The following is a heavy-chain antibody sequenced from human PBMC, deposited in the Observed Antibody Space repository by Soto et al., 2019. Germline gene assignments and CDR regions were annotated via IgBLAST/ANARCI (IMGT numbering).Heavy chain of an antibody. D-gene: IGHD1-26*01. CDR1: GFTFSSYS. V-gene: IGHV3-21*01. Sequence: EVQLVESGGGLVKPGGSLRLSCAASGFTFSSYSMNWVRQAPGKGLEWVSSISSSSSYIYYADSVKGRFTISRDNAKNSLYMQMNSQPAEDTAVYYCSRCYSGTERYCDYLGQGILVTVAS. J-gene: IGHJ4*02. CDR2: ISSSSSYI. CDR3: SRCYSGTERYCDY.